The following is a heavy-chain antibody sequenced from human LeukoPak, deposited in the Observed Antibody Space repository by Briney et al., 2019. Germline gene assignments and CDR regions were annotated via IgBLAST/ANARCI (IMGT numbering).Heavy chain of an antibody. CDR3: ARKAAYFYAMDV. J-gene: IGHJ6*02. CDR2: IGSDGKT. Sequence: GGSLRLSCEASGFPFSSYAMTWVRQAPGKGLEWVSSIGSDGKTHYSESVKGRFTISRHNSKNTLYLQMNSLRPEDTAVYYCARKAAYFYAMDVWGQGTTVTVSS. CDR1: GFPFSSYA. V-gene: IGHV3-53*04.